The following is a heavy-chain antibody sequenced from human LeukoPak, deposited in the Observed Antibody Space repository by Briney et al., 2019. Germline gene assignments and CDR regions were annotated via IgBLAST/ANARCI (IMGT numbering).Heavy chain of an antibody. CDR1: GGSISSYY. V-gene: IGHV4-59*01. Sequence: PSETLSLTCTVSGGSISSYYWSWIRQPPGKGLEWIGYIYYSGSTNHNPSLKSRVTISVDTSKNQFSLKLSSVTAADTAVYYCARDRLTMVRGVIIPSGYGMDVWGKGTTVTVSS. D-gene: IGHD3-10*01. J-gene: IGHJ6*04. CDR2: IYYSGST. CDR3: ARDRLTMVRGVIIPSGYGMDV.